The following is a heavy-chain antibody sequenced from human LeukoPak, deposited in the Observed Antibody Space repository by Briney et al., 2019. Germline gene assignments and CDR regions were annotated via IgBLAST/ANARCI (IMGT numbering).Heavy chain of an antibody. CDR2: INTNTGNL. D-gene: IGHD1-26*01. V-gene: IGHV7-4-1*02. CDR1: GYIFSIYA. Sequence: GASVKVSCKASGYIFSIYAMIWVRQAPGQGLELMGWINTNTGNLTYAQGFTGRFVFSLDTSVSTAYLQISRLKAEDTAVYYCARDYTVAVGTTTYFQHWGQGTLVTVSS. CDR3: ARDYTVAVGTTTYFQH. J-gene: IGHJ1*01.